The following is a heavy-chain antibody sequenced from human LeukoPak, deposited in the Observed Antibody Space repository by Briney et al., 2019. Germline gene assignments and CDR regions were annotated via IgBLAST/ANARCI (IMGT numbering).Heavy chain of an antibody. V-gene: IGHV3-30*02. CDR1: GFTFSHHG. J-gene: IGHJ4*02. CDR3: AKSFTSSSSDY. D-gene: IGHD6-13*01. CDR2: IRNDGSNN. Sequence: GGSLRLSCAASGFTFSHHGMHWVRQAPGKGLEWVAFIRNDGSNNYYADSVKGRFSISRDNSENTLYLQMNGLRADDTAVYSCAKSFTSSSSDYWGQGTLVTVSS.